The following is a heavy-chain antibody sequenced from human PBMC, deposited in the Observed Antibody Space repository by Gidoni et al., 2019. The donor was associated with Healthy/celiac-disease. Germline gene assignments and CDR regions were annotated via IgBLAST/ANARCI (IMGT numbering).Heavy chain of an antibody. D-gene: IGHD3-3*01. CDR1: GFTFSDYY. CDR3: ARANDFWSGYDY. V-gene: IGHV3-11*06. J-gene: IGHJ4*02. CDR2: ISSSSSYT. Sequence: QVQLVESGGGLVKPGGSLRLSCAASGFTFSDYYMSWIRQAPGKGLEWVSYISSSSSYTNYADSVKGRFTISRDNAKNSLYLQMNSLRAEDTAVYYCARANDFWSGYDYWGQGTLVTVSS.